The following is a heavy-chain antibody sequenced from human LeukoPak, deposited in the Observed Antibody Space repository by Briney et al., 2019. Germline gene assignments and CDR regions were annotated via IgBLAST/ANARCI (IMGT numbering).Heavy chain of an antibody. V-gene: IGHV4-34*01. CDR1: GGSFSGYY. CDR2: INHSGST. Sequence: SETLSLTRAVYGGSFSGYYWSWIRQPPGKGLEWIGEINHSGSTNYNPSLKSRVTISVDTSKNQFSLKLSSVTAADTAVYYCATAPSSPRGWGQGTLVTVSS. CDR3: ATAPSSPRG. J-gene: IGHJ4*02. D-gene: IGHD6-13*01.